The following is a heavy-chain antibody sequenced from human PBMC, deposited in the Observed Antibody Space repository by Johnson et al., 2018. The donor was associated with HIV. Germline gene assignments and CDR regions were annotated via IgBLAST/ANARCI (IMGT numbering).Heavy chain of an antibody. Sequence: QVQLVESGGGVVQPGRSLRLSCAASGFTFSSYAMHWVRQAPGKGLEWVAVISYDGSNKYYADSVKGRFTISRDNSKNTLYLQMNSLRDEDTAVYFCAREAVGVAGYEDASDIWGQGTMVTV. CDR1: GFTFSSYA. CDR2: ISYDGSNK. D-gene: IGHD6-19*01. J-gene: IGHJ3*02. CDR3: AREAVGVAGYEDASDI. V-gene: IGHV3-30-3*01.